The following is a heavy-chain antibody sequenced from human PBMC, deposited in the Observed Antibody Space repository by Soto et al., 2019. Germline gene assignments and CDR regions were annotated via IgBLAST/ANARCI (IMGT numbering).Heavy chain of an antibody. J-gene: IGHJ4*02. V-gene: IGHV1-69*13. D-gene: IGHD1-1*01. CDR3: ARVGDDRPDY. Sequence: SVKVSCKASGDTFSGYGISWVRQAPGQGLEWMGWISPIFGTANYPQKFQGRVTITADESTSTAYMELSSLRSEDTAVYYCARVGDDRPDYWGQGTLVTVSS. CDR1: GDTFSGYG. CDR2: ISPIFGTA.